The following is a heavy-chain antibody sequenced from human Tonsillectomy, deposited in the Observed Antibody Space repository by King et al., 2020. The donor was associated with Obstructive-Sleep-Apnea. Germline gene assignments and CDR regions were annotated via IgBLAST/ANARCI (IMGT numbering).Heavy chain of an antibody. V-gene: IGHV3-9*01. Sequence: VQLVESGGGLVQPGRSLRLSCAASGFTFDDYAMHWVRQAPGKGLEWVSGISWNSGSIGYADSVKGRFTISRDNAKNSLYLQMNSLRAEDTALYYCAPLDGSGSYFDYWGQGTLVTVSS. CDR1: GFTFDDYA. D-gene: IGHD3-10*01. CDR2: ISWNSGSI. CDR3: APLDGSGSYFDY. J-gene: IGHJ4*02.